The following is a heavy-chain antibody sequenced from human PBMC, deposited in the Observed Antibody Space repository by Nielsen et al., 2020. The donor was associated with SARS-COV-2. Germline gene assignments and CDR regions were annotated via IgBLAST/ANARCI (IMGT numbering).Heavy chain of an antibody. CDR1: GGSISSSAFY. CDR2: IFYTGNT. Sequence: SETLSLTCTVSGGSISSSAFYWGWIRQPPGKGLEWIGNIFYTGNTYYFPSLQSRLIISVDTSKNQFSLKVTSVTAADTAVYYCARVLTASDYFDSWGRGALVTVSS. J-gene: IGHJ4*02. CDR3: ARVLTASDYFDS. V-gene: IGHV4-39*07. D-gene: IGHD7-27*01.